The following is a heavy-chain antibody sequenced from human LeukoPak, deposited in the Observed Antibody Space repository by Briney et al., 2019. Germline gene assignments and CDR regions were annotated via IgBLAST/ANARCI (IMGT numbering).Heavy chain of an antibody. V-gene: IGHV6-1*01. CDR3: ARQNNTYHHYNLGWFDP. J-gene: IGHJ5*02. CDR1: GNSVSSNSAA. Sequence: SQTLSLTCAISGNSVSSNSAAWNWIRQSPSRGLEWLGRTYYRSKWYNDYAVSVKSRITINPDTSKNQFSLQLSSVTPEDTAVYYCARQNNTYHHYNLGWFDPWGQGTLVTVSS. CDR2: TYYRSKWYN. D-gene: IGHD5-24*01.